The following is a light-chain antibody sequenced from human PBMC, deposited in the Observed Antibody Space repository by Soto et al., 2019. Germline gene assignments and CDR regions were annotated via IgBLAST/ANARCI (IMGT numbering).Light chain of an antibody. CDR2: DST. CDR1: QFLSSY. Sequence: EIVLTQRGTPSLSPGERASLSCRASQFLSSYLAWYQQIPGQPPRLLIYDSTNRAAGIPARFSGSRSGTDFTLTISSVEPEDFAMYYCHQRNQFGQGTRLEI. V-gene: IGKV3-11*01. J-gene: IGKJ5*01. CDR3: HQRNQ.